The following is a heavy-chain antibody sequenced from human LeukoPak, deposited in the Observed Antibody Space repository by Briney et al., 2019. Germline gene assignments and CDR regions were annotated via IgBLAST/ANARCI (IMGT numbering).Heavy chain of an antibody. CDR3: ATLYGDYVTSDY. CDR2: INPSSGGT. CDR1: GYTFTSYG. J-gene: IGHJ4*02. D-gene: IGHD4-17*01. Sequence: GASVKVSCKASGYTFTSYGISWVRQAPGQGLEWMGWINPSSGGTHYAQKFLGRVTMTRDTSISTAYMELSRLRSDDTAVYYCATLYGDYVTSDYWGLGTLVTVSS. V-gene: IGHV1-2*02.